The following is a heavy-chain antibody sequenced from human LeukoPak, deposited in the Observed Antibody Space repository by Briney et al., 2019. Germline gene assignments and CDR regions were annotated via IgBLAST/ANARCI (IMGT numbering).Heavy chain of an antibody. V-gene: IGHV1-46*01. CDR2: INPSGGST. D-gene: IGHD1-26*01. Sequence: ASVKVSCKASGYTFTSFYMHWVRQAPGQGLEWMGVINPSGGSTTYAQKFQGRVIMTSDTSTTSVYMELSSLRSEDTAVYYCARAKVGATQHYYYGMDVWGQGTTVTVSS. CDR3: ARAKVGATQHYYYGMDV. CDR1: GYTFTSFY. J-gene: IGHJ6*02.